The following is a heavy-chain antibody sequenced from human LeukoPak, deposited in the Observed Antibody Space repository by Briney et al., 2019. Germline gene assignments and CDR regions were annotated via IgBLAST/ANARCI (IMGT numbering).Heavy chain of an antibody. Sequence: SETLSLTCTVSGGSVSSGSYYWSWIRQPPGKGLEWIGYIYYSGSTNYNPSLKSRVTTSVDTSKNQFSLKLSSVTAADTAVYYCARGDRYYDILTGYYRGGLDGYWGQGTLVTVSS. D-gene: IGHD3-9*01. J-gene: IGHJ4*02. CDR2: IYYSGST. CDR3: ARGDRYYDILTGYYRGGLDGY. CDR1: GGSVSSGSYY. V-gene: IGHV4-61*01.